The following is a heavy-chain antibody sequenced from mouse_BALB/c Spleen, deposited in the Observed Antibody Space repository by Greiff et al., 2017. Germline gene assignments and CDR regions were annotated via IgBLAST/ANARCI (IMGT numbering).Heavy chain of an antibody. CDR3: YGMEY. CDR1: GFNIKDYY. J-gene: IGHJ4*01. V-gene: IGHV14-4*02. Sequence: VQLQQSGAELVRSGASVKLSCTASGFNIKDYYMHWVKQRPEQGLEWIGWIDPENGDTEYAPKFQGKATMTADTSSNTAYLQLSYLTSEDTAVYYCYGMEYWGQGTSVTVSA. CDR2: IDPENGDT.